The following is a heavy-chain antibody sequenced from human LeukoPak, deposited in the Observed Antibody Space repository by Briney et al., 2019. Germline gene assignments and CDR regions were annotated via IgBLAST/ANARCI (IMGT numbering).Heavy chain of an antibody. CDR1: GGSFSGYY. CDR2: INHSGST. CDR3: ARVPPPTYSSSSYYFDY. D-gene: IGHD6-13*01. J-gene: IGHJ4*02. Sequence: SETLSLTCAVYGGSFSGYYWSWIRQPPGKGLEWIGEINHSGSTNYNPSLKSRVTISVDTSKNQFSLKLSSVTAADTAVYYCARVPPPTYSSSSYYFDYWGQGTLVTVSS. V-gene: IGHV4-34*01.